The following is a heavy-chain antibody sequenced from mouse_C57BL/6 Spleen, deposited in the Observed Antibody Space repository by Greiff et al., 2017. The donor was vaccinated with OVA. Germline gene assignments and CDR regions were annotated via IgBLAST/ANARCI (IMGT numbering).Heavy chain of an antibody. V-gene: IGHV1-81*01. Sequence: QVQLKQSGAELARPGASVKLSCKASGYTFTSYGISWVKQRTGQGLEWIGEIYPRSGNTYYNEKFKGKATLTADKSSSTAYMELRSLTSEDSAVYFFARDWDGGRAWFAYWGQGTLVTVSA. CDR2: IYPRSGNT. J-gene: IGHJ3*01. D-gene: IGHD4-1*01. CDR3: ARDWDGGRAWFAY. CDR1: GYTFTSYG.